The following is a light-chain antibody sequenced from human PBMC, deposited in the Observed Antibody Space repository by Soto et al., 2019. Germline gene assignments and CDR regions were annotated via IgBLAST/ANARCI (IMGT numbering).Light chain of an antibody. CDR3: CSYAGSRVV. CDR2: DVT. J-gene: IGLJ2*01. V-gene: IGLV2-11*01. CDR1: SSDVGGYNS. Sequence: QSALTQPRSVSGSPGQSVTISCTGTSSDVGGYNSVSWYQHHPGKAPKLMIYDVTKRPSGVPDRFSGSKSGNTASLTISGLQAEDEADYYCCSYAGSRVVFGVWNKVTVL.